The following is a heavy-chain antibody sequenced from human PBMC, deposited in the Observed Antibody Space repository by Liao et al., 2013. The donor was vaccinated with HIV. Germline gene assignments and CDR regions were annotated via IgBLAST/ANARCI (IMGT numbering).Heavy chain of an antibody. Sequence: QVQLQESGPGLVKPSQTLSLTCTVSGGSISSGDYYWSWIRQPPGKGLEWIGYIYYSGSTYYNPSLKSRVTISVDTSKNQFSLKLSSVTAADTAVYYCARDGMGPNLSEFDYVGPGNPWSPSPQ. CDR2: IYYSGST. CDR3: ARDGMGPNLSEFDY. D-gene: IGHD1-26*01. V-gene: IGHV4-30-4*08. J-gene: IGHJ4*02. CDR1: GGSISSGDYY.